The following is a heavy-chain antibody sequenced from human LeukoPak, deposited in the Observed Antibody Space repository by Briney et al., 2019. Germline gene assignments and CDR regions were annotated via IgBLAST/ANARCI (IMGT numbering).Heavy chain of an antibody. CDR3: GSLTVVAKDH. V-gene: IGHV3-74*01. D-gene: IGHD3-22*01. CDR1: GFTFSTYW. Sequence: GGSLRLSCAASGFTFSTYWIHWVRQAPGEGLVGVAQINSDGSSTSYADSVKGRFTISRDNAKNTLYLQMINLRAEDTAVYYCGSLTVVAKDHWGQGTLVTVSS. J-gene: IGHJ4*02. CDR2: INSDGSST.